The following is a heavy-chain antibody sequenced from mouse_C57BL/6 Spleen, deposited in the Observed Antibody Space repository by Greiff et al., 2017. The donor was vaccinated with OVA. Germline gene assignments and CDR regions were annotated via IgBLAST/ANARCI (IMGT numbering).Heavy chain of an antibody. CDR1: GFNIKDDY. Sequence: VQLQQSGAELVRPGASVKLSCTASGFNIKDDYMHWVKQRPEQGLEWIGWIVPENGDTTYASKLQGKATITADTSSNTAYLQLSSLTSEDTAVYYCATNYGGSYDYWYFYVWGTGTTVTVSS. V-gene: IGHV14-4*01. J-gene: IGHJ1*03. D-gene: IGHD1-1*01. CDR2: IVPENGDT. CDR3: ATNYGGSYDYWYFYV.